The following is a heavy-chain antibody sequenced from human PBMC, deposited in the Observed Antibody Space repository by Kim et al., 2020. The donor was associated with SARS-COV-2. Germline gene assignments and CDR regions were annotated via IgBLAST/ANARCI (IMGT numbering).Heavy chain of an antibody. Sequence: SETLSLTCTVSGGSISSSSYYWGWIRQPPGKGLEWIGSIYYSGSTYYNPSLKSRVTISVDTSKNQFSLKLSSVTAADTAVYYCARRQRVWFGESSAFDIWGQGTMVTVSS. CDR1: GGSISSSSYY. D-gene: IGHD3-10*01. CDR2: IYYSGST. CDR3: ARRQRVWFGESSAFDI. J-gene: IGHJ3*02. V-gene: IGHV4-39*01.